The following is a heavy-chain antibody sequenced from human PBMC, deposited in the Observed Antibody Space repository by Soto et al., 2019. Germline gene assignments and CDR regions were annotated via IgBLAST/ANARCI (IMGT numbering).Heavy chain of an antibody. CDR2: ISGSGGST. Sequence: EVQLLESGGGLVQPGGSLRLSCAASGFTFSSYAMSWVRQAPGKGLEWVSAISGSGGSTYYADSVKGRFTISRDNSKNTLYLQMNSLRAEDKAVYYCAKGRSFGVVYNWFDPWGQGTLVTVSS. CDR3: AKGRSFGVVYNWFDP. V-gene: IGHV3-23*01. CDR1: GFTFSSYA. D-gene: IGHD3-3*01. J-gene: IGHJ5*02.